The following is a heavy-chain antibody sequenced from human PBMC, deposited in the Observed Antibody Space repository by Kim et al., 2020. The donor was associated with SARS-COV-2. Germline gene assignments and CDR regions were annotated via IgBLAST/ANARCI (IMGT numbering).Heavy chain of an antibody. J-gene: IGHJ5*02. CDR2: ISSDGSTT. V-gene: IGHV3-74*01. Sequence: GGSLRLSCAASGFTFSSYWMHWVRQAPGKGLVWVSRISSDGSTTTYADSVKGRFTISRDNAKNTLYLQMNSLRAEDTAVYYCARDRNFCITTTCWGWFDPWGQGTLVTVSS. CDR1: GFTFSSYW. D-gene: IGHD2-2*01. CDR3: ARDRNFCITTTCWGWFDP.